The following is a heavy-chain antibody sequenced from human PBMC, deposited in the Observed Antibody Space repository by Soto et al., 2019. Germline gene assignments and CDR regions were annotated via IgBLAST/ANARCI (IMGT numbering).Heavy chain of an antibody. CDR3: ARRAVVVAATGYYYGMDV. CDR1: SGSISSYY. CDR2: IYYSGST. V-gene: IGHV4-59*01. D-gene: IGHD2-15*01. Sequence: PSETLSLTCAVSSGSISSYYWSWIRQPPGKGLEWIGYIYYSGSTNYNPSLKSRVTISVDTSKNQFSLKLSSVTAADTAVYYCARRAVVVAATGYYYGMDVWGQGTTVTVSS. J-gene: IGHJ6*02.